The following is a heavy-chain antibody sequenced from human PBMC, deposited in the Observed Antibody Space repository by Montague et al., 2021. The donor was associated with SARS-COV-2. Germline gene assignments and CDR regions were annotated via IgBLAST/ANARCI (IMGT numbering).Heavy chain of an antibody. CDR1: GDSVSSNSVA. J-gene: IGHJ4*02. CDR2: TYYRSKWYS. D-gene: IGHD6-19*01. V-gene: IGHV6-1*01. Sequence: CAISGDSVSSNSVAWSWIGQSPSRGLEWLGRTYYRSKWYSDYAPSVRGRLTVNPDASKNEFSLELNYVTPEDTAVYYWVRYSGWFYFDFWGQGTLVTVSS. CDR3: VRYSGWFYFDF.